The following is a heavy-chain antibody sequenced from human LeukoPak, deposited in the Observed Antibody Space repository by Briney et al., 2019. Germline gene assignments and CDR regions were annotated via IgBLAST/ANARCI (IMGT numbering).Heavy chain of an antibody. CDR3: ARPLMLRHNYGMDV. Sequence: PGGSLRLSCAASGFTFSSYAMHWVRQAPGKGLEWVAVISYDGSNKYYADSVKGRFTISRDNSKNTLYLQMNSLRAEDTAVYYCARPLMLRHNYGMDVWGQGTTVTVSS. J-gene: IGHJ6*02. V-gene: IGHV3-30-3*01. CDR2: ISYDGSNK. D-gene: IGHD3-16*01. CDR1: GFTFSSYA.